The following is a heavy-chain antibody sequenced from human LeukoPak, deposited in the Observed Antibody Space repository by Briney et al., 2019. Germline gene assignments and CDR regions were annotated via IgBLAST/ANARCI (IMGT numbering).Heavy chain of an antibody. Sequence: SVKVSCKASGDSFTFTSHAITWVRQAPGQGLEWMGGFIPIYGSANYAQKFQGRVTIISDEATRTVYMELSSLRPEDSAVYYCAGFFSDNSGDAFDIWGQGTMVTVSS. CDR2: FIPIYGSA. V-gene: IGHV1-69*01. J-gene: IGHJ3*02. CDR1: GDSFTFTSHA. CDR3: AGFFSDNSGDAFDI. D-gene: IGHD3-22*01.